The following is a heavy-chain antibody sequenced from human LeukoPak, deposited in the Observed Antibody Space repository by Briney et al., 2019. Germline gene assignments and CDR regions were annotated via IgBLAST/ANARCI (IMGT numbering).Heavy chain of an antibody. CDR2: INADKGNT. J-gene: IGHJ5*02. V-gene: IGHV1-3*01. CDR3: ARLPVYDILTGYSNWWFDP. D-gene: IGHD3-9*01. Sequence: GASVKVSCKASGYTFTNYTIHWVRQAPGQRLEWMGWINADKGNTKYSQRFQGRVSITRDTSASTVYTELSSLTSEDTAVYYCARLPVYDILTGYSNWWFDPWGQGTLVTVSS. CDR1: GYTFTNYT.